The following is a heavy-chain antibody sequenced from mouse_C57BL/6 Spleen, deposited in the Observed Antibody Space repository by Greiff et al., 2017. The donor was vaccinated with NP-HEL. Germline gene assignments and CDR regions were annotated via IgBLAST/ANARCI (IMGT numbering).Heavy chain of an antibody. D-gene: IGHD1-1*01. CDR3: YYGSSYYLDY. CDR2: INPYNGGT. J-gene: IGHJ2*01. Sequence: EVQLQQSGPVLVKPGASVKMSCKASGYTFTDYYMNWVKQSHGKSLEWIGVINPYNGGTSYNQKFKGKATLTVDKSSSTAYMEFNSLTSEDSAVYYCYYGSSYYLDYGGQGTTLTVSS. CDR1: GYTFTDYY. V-gene: IGHV1-19*01.